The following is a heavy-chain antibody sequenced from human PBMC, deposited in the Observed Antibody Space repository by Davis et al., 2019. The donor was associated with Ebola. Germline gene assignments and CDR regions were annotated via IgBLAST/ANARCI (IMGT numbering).Heavy chain of an antibody. CDR1: GGSISSYY. Sequence: SETLSLTCTVSGGSISSYYWSWIRQPPGKGLEWIGYIYYSGSTNYNPSLKSRVTISVDKSKNQFSLKLSSVTAADTAVYYCARDQDYGDYDYWGQGTLVTVSS. J-gene: IGHJ4*02. V-gene: IGHV4-59*12. D-gene: IGHD4-17*01. CDR3: ARDQDYGDYDY. CDR2: IYYSGST.